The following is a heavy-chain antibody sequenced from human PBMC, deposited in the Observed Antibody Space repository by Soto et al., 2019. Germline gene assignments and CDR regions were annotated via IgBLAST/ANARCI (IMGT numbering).Heavy chain of an antibody. CDR1: GFTFSSYA. D-gene: IGHD6-19*01. CDR2: ISGSGGST. CDR3: AKLARSDIAVAGYYFDY. Sequence: GGSLRLSCAASGFTFSSYAMSWVRQAPGKGLEWVSAISGSGGSTYYADSVKGRFTISRDNSKNTLYLQMNSLRAEDTAVYYCAKLARSDIAVAGYYFDYWGQGTLVTVSS. J-gene: IGHJ4*02. V-gene: IGHV3-23*01.